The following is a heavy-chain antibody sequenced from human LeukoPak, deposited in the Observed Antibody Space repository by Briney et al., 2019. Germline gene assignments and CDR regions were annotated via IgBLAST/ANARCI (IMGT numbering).Heavy chain of an antibody. D-gene: IGHD3-22*01. CDR1: GGSISSGGYY. CDR2: IYHSGST. V-gene: IGHV4-30-2*01. Sequence: SQTLSLTCTVSGGSISSGGYYWSWIRQPPGKGLEWIGYIYHSGSTYYSPSLKSRVTISVDRSKNQFSLKLSSVTAADTAVYYCARVRDSSGYYYSNWFDPWGQGTLVTVSS. CDR3: ARVRDSSGYYYSNWFDP. J-gene: IGHJ5*02.